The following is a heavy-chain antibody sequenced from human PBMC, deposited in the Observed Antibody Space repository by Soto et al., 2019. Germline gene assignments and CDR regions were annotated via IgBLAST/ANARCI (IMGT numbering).Heavy chain of an antibody. CDR1: GFTLSSYA. J-gene: IGHJ4*02. CDR2: ISGSGGST. CDR3: AKQRIVVVILDY. D-gene: IGHD3-22*01. V-gene: IGHV3-23*01. Sequence: GGSLRLSCAASGFTLSSYAMSGVRQAPGKGLEWVSAISGSGGSTYYADSVKGRFTISRDNSKNTLYLQMKSLRAEDTAVYYCAKQRIVVVILDYWGQGTLVTVSS.